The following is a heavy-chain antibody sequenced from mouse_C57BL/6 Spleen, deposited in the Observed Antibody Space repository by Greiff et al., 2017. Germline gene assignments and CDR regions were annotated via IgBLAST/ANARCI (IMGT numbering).Heavy chain of an antibody. CDR2: IYPGSGST. J-gene: IGHJ4*01. D-gene: IGHD1-1*01. V-gene: IGHV1-55*01. CDR1: GYTFTSYW. CDR3: ATLDYYGSRGYAMDY. Sequence: QVQLQQPGAELVKPGASVKMSCKASGYTFTSYWITWVKQRPGQGLEWIGDIYPGSGSTNYNEKFKSKATLTVDTSSSTAYMQLSSLTSEDSAVYYGATLDYYGSRGYAMDYWGQGTSVTVSS.